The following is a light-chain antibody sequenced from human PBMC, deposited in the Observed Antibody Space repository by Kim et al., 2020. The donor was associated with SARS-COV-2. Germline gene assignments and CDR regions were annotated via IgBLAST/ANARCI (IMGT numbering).Light chain of an antibody. CDR3: CSYTTSSTYV. J-gene: IGLJ3*02. V-gene: IGLV2-14*03. CDR2: AVT. Sequence: QSALTQPASVPGSPGQSITIPCTGTSSDIGAYDSVSWYQQYPGKAPKVMIFAVTKRPSGVSSRFSGSRSGNTASLTVSGLQAEDEADYYCCSYTTSSTYVFGGGTQLTVL. CDR1: SSDIGAYDS.